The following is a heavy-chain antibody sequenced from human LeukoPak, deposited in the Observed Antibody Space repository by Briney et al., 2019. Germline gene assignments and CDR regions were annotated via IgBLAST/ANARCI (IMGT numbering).Heavy chain of an antibody. J-gene: IGHJ4*02. CDR1: GFTFSSHA. V-gene: IGHV3-23*01. Sequence: GGSLRLSCAASGFTFSSHAMSWVRQAPEKGLEWVSSITNDNGDTFYADSVKGRFTISRDDSKSTLYLQMDSLRAEDTAVYYCAREGISRKMDLDYWGQGTLVTVSS. CDR2: ITNDNGDT. D-gene: IGHD2/OR15-2a*01. CDR3: AREGISRKMDLDY.